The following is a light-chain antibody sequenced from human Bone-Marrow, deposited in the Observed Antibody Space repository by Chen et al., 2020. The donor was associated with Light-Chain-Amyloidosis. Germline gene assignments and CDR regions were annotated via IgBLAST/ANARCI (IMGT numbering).Light chain of an antibody. CDR2: GAS. Sequence: EIVLTQSPGTLSLSPGDRVTLSCRASQTFSNNYLAWFQHKPGQAPRLLIYGASGRAPGVPDRFRGSGSGTEFTLTITRLEPEDFAVYYCQQYDTSPRTFGHGTKVEV. CDR3: QQYDTSPRT. V-gene: IGKV3-20*01. CDR1: QTFSNNY. J-gene: IGKJ1*01.